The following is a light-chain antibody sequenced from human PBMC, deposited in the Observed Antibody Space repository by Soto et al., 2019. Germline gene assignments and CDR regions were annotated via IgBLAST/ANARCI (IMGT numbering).Light chain of an antibody. CDR1: QSVGTW. CDR3: QHYRRNTWS. Sequence: IQMPQSPSTLSASVGGRVTITCRASQSVGTWVAWYQQKPGKAPKLLIYGASNLESGVPSRFSGSGSGTEFTLTITTLQPDDFATYFCQHYRRNTWSFGPGTKVDNK. CDR2: GAS. J-gene: IGKJ1*01. V-gene: IGKV1-5*01.